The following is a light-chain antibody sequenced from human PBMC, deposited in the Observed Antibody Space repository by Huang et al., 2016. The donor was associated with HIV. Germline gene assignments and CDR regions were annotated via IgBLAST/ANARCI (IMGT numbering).Light chain of an antibody. CDR1: QSVFKN. CDR3: QQYNTSPRT. V-gene: IGKV3-15*01. Sequence: ENLMTQSPSTLSVSPGESATLSCRGSQSVFKNLAVYQQKPCQAPKLLIYGSSTRAAGLPARFSCSGSGTDFTLTISSLQSEDFAVYYCQQYNTSPRTFGQGTKVEV. J-gene: IGKJ1*01. CDR2: GSS.